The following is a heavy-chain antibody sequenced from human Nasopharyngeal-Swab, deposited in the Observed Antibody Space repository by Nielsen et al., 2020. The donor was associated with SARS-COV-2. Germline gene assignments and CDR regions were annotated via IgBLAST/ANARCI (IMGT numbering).Heavy chain of an antibody. Sequence: GGSLRLSCAASGFTFDDYTMHWVRQAPGKGLEWVSLISWDGGSTYYADSVKGRFTISRDNSKNTLYLQMNSLRAEDTAVYYCAGGQGTVTTYYYYGMDVWGQGTTVTVSS. CDR3: AGGQGTVTTYYYYGMDV. D-gene: IGHD4-17*01. V-gene: IGHV3-43*01. CDR1: GFTFDDYT. CDR2: ISWDGGST. J-gene: IGHJ6*02.